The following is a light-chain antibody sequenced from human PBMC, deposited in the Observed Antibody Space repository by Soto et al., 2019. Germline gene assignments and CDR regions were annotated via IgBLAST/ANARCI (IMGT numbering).Light chain of an antibody. Sequence: QSVLTQPASVSGSPGQSITISCTGTSSDIGGSNYVSWYQQHPGEAPKLMIYEVSNRPSGVSNRFSGSKSGNTASLTISGLQAEDEAHYYCSSYTSSSTYVFGPGTKVTV. J-gene: IGLJ1*01. CDR1: SSDIGGSNY. V-gene: IGLV2-14*01. CDR3: SSYTSSSTYV. CDR2: EVS.